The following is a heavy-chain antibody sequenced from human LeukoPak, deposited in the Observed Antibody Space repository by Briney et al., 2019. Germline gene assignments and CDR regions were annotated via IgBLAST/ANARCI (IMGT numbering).Heavy chain of an antibody. CDR3: ARELPPVVTYYFDY. Sequence: GGSLRLSCAASGLTFSSYGMHWFRQAPGKGLEWVAVIWYDGSNKYYADSVKGRFTISRDNSKNTLYLQMNSLRAEDTAVYYCARELPPVVTYYFDYWGQGTLVTVSS. CDR1: GLTFSSYG. CDR2: IWYDGSNK. V-gene: IGHV3-33*01. J-gene: IGHJ4*02. D-gene: IGHD3-22*01.